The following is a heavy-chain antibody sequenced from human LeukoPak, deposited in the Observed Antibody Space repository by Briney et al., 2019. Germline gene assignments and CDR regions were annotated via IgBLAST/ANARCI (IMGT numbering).Heavy chain of an antibody. D-gene: IGHD2-8*02. CDR2: INPKSGAT. CDR1: GYTFDENH. Sequence: EAAVKVSFKSSGYTFDENHIHLVRQAPGQGPEWMGCINPKSGATDSAQHFQGRLTMTRDTSIGTASMDLSGLRLDDTGIYYCARAGDESTGHYDSLHFWGQGTMVTVSS. J-gene: IGHJ3*01. V-gene: IGHV1-2*02. CDR3: ARAGDESTGHYDSLHF.